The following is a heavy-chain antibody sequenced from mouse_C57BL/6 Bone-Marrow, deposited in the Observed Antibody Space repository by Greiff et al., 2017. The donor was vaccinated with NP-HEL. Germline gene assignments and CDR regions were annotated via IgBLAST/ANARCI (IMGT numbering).Heavy chain of an antibody. V-gene: IGHV1-64*01. CDR1: GYTFTSYW. CDR2: IHPNSGST. Sequence: VQLQQPGAELVKPGASVKLSCKASGYTFTSYWMHWVKQRPGQGLEWIGMIHPNSGSTNYNEKFKSKVTLTVDKASSTAYMQLSSLTSEDSAVYYCASFAMDYWGQRASVTVSS. CDR3: ASFAMDY. J-gene: IGHJ4*01.